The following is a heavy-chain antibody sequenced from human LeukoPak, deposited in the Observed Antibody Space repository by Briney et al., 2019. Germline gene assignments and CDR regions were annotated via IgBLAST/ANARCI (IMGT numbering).Heavy chain of an antibody. Sequence: SETLSLTCTVSGGSISSYYWSWIRQPPGKGLEWIVSINHSWSTYYNPSLKSRVTISVDTSKNQFSLKLTSVTAADTAVYYCARADSSGWYFSGWFDPWGQGTLVTVSS. CDR3: ARADSSGWYFSGWFDP. J-gene: IGHJ5*02. V-gene: IGHV4-4*08. D-gene: IGHD6-19*01. CDR1: GGSISSYY. CDR2: INHSWST.